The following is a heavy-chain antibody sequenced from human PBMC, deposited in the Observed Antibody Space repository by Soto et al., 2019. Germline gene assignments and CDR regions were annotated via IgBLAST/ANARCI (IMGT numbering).Heavy chain of an antibody. CDR3: ARLWELSLSYYYYGMDV. CDR1: GYSFTSYW. V-gene: IGHV5-51*01. D-gene: IGHD3-16*02. J-gene: IGHJ6*02. Sequence: GESLKISCKGSGYSFTSYWIGWVRQMPGKGLEWMGIIYPGDSDTRYSPSFQGQVTISADKSISTAYLQWSSLKASDTAVYYCARLWELSLSYYYYGMDVWGQGTTGTVS. CDR2: IYPGDSDT.